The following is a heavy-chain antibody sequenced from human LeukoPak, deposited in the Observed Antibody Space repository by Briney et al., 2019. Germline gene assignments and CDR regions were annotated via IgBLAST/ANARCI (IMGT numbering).Heavy chain of an antibody. V-gene: IGHV4-39*07. D-gene: IGHD6-13*01. CDR1: GGSISSSSYY. CDR3: ARDRTGDSSSWNWFDP. CDR2: IYYSGST. J-gene: IGHJ5*02. Sequence: SETLSLTCTVSGGSISSSSYYWGWIRQPPGKGLEWIGSIYYSGSTYYNPSLKSRVTISVDTSKNQFSLKLSPVTAADTAVYYCARDRTGDSSSWNWFDPWGQGTLVTVSS.